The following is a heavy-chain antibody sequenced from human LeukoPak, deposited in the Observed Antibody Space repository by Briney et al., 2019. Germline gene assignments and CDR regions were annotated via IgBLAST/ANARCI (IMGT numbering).Heavy chain of an antibody. D-gene: IGHD4-11*01. CDR1: GYNFTGYY. J-gene: IGHJ4*02. V-gene: IGHV1-2*02. Sequence: ASVKVSCKASGYNFTGYYTHWLRQAPGQGLEWMGWINPNSGGTNYAQKFQGRVTMTRDTSISTAYMALSRMRSDDTALYYCARWMTTVITPDYWGQGTLVTVSS. CDR2: INPNSGGT. CDR3: ARWMTTVITPDY.